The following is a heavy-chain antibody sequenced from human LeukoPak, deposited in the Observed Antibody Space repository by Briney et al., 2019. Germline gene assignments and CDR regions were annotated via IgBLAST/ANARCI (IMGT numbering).Heavy chain of an antibody. CDR1: GGSISSYY. Sequence: SETLSLTCTVSGGSISSYYWSWIRQPPGKGLEWIGYIYYSGTTDYNPSLKSRVTISADTSKNQFSLKVTSVTAADTAVYYCARRAAYWYFDLWGRGTLVTVSS. CDR3: ARRAAYWYFDL. V-gene: IGHV4-59*01. CDR2: IYYSGTT. D-gene: IGHD2-15*01. J-gene: IGHJ2*01.